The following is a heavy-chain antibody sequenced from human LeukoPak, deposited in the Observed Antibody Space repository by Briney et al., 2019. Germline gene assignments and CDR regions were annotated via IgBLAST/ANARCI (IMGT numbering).Heavy chain of an antibody. CDR2: IYYSGST. CDR1: GGSISSSSYY. D-gene: IGHD2-2*02. CDR3: FGDCSGTICYTGNWLGP. Sequence: SETLSLTCTVSGGSISSSSYYWGWIRQPPGKGLEWIGSIYYSGSTYYNPSLKSRVTISVDTSKNQFPLKLSSVTAAGTAVYYCFGDCSGTICYTGNWLGPWGQGTLVTVSS. J-gene: IGHJ5*02. V-gene: IGHV4-39*06.